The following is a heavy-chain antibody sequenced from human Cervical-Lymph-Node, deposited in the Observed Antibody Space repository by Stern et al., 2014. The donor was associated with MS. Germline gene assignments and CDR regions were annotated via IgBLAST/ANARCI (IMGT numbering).Heavy chain of an antibody. Sequence: QVQPVESGGGLVQPGTSLRLSCAASGFSFSSHAMHWVRQAPGKGLEWVTIISYDGSDSYYADSVKGRFTVSRDNSRNTLYVQMNSLRVEDTAVYYCARGNRQHVFDVWGQGTMVIVSS. CDR2: ISYDGSDS. D-gene: IGHD1-14*01. V-gene: IGHV3-30*01. J-gene: IGHJ3*01. CDR1: GFSFSSHA. CDR3: ARGNRQHVFDV.